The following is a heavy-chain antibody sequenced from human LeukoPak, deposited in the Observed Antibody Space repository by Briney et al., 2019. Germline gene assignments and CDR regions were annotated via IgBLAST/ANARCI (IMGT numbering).Heavy chain of an antibody. V-gene: IGHV3-7*05. CDR2: IKQDGSEK. D-gene: IGHD2-2*01. CDR1: GFTFSSYW. J-gene: IGHJ4*02. Sequence: GGSLRLSCAASGFTFSSYWMSWVRQAPGKGLEWVANIKQDGSEKYYVDSVKGRFTISRGNAKNSLYLQMNSLRAEDTAVYYCARDVGYCSSTSCFILEGYYFDYWGQGTLVTVSS. CDR3: ARDVGYCSSTSCFILEGYYFDY.